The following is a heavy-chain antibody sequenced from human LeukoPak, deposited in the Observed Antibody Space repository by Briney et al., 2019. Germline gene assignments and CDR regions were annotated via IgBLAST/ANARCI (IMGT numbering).Heavy chain of an antibody. CDR3: ARGRLSSSRSY. Sequence: SETLCLTCAVSGGSFSGYYWSWIRQPPGKGLEWVGEINHSGSTNYNPSLKSRVTPTVNPSKHQFSLRLSSVLAAHPAVYYCARGRLSSSRSYWGQGTLVTVSS. CDR1: GGSFSGYY. V-gene: IGHV4-34*01. CDR2: INHSGST. J-gene: IGHJ4*02. D-gene: IGHD6-13*01.